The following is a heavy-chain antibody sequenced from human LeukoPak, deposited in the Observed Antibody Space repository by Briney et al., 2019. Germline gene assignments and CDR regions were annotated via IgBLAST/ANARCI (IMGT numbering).Heavy chain of an antibody. CDR1: GFTFSNHW. CDR3: ARASPERGYSYGPLDNYFDY. D-gene: IGHD5-18*01. V-gene: IGHV3-7*01. Sequence: PGGSLRLSCAASGFTFSNHWMTWVRQAPGKGLEWVVNIKQDGSEKYYVDSGKGRFTISRDNAKNSLYLQMNSLRAEDTAVYYCARASPERGYSYGPLDNYFDYWGQGTLVTVSS. J-gene: IGHJ4*02. CDR2: IKQDGSEK.